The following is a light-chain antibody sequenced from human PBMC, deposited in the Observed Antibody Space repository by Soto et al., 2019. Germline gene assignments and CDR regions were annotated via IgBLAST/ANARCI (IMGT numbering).Light chain of an antibody. Sequence: EIVLTQSPGTLSLSPGERATLSCRASQSVSSSYLAWYQQKPGQAPRLLIYGASSRATGIPDRFSGSASGTDFTLTISRLEPEDFAVYYCQQYDSSPLTFDQGTTVEIK. CDR1: QSVSSSY. CDR3: QQYDSSPLT. J-gene: IGKJ1*01. V-gene: IGKV3-20*01. CDR2: GAS.